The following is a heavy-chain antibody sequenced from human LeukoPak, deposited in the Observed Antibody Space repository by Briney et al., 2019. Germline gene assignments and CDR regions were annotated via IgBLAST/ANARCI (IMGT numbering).Heavy chain of an antibody. Sequence: SETLSLSCAVSGGSISSSNWWSWVRQPPGKGLEWIGEIYHSGSTNYNPSLKSRVTISVDKSKNQFSLKLSSVTAADTAVYYCARIAVAGLNFFDYWGQGTLVTVSS. J-gene: IGHJ4*02. CDR3: ARIAVAGLNFFDY. V-gene: IGHV4-4*02. CDR1: GGSISSSNW. CDR2: IYHSGST. D-gene: IGHD6-19*01.